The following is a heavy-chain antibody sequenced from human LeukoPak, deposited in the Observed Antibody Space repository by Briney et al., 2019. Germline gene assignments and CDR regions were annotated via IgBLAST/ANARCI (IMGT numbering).Heavy chain of an antibody. CDR1: GGSISSSSYY. V-gene: IGHV4-39*07. Sequence: SETLSLTCTVSGGSISSSSYYWGWIRQPPGKGLEWIGSIYYSGSTNYNPSLKSRVTISVDTSKNQFSLKLSSVTAADTAVYYCARDGIYGDYGGWTWFDPWGQGTLVTVSS. CDR2: IYYSGST. CDR3: ARDGIYGDYGGWTWFDP. J-gene: IGHJ5*02. D-gene: IGHD4-17*01.